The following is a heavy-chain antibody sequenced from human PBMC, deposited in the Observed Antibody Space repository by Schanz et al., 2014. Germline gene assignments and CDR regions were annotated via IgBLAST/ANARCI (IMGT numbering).Heavy chain of an antibody. Sequence: QVQLQESGPRLVKPSQTLSLTCTVSGGSISSGAYSWSWIRQPPGKRPEWIGYIYSSGSTYYNPSLKSRVSMSIDTSKNQFSLKLSCVTAADTAVYYCARDRGMTTSDYYYGMDVWGQGTTVTVSS. CDR1: GGSISSGAYS. J-gene: IGHJ6*02. CDR2: IYSSGST. V-gene: IGHV4-30-4*07. D-gene: IGHD4-17*01. CDR3: ARDRGMTTSDYYYGMDV.